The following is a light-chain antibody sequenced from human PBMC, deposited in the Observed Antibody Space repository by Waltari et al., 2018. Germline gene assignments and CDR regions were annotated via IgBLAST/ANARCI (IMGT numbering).Light chain of an antibody. CDR1: SSDVGGYNY. CDR3: CSYAGSYNVV. Sequence: QSALTQPRSVSGSPGRSVTISCTGTSSDVGGYNYVSWYHQHPGKAPKLMIYAVSKRPSGVPDRFSGSKSGNTASLTISGLQAEDEADYYCCSYAGSYNVVFGGGTKLTVL. V-gene: IGLV2-11*01. J-gene: IGLJ2*01. CDR2: AVS.